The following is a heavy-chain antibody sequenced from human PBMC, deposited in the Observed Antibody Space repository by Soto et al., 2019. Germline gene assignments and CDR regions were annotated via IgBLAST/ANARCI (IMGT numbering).Heavy chain of an antibody. CDR3: ARLGGYYQAFDS. CDR1: GGSIRDYY. D-gene: IGHD3-22*01. CDR2: IYYTGTT. Sequence: ETLSLTCTVSGGSIRDYYWGWIRQSPGKGLEWIGYIYYTGTTKYNPSLKSRVTISVDSSKNQFSLKLDSVTAADTAVYYCARLGGYYQAFDSWGQGTLVPSPQ. J-gene: IGHJ4*02. V-gene: IGHV4-59*08.